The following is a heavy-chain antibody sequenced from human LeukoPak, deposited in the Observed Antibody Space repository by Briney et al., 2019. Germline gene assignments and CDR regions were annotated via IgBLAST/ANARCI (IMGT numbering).Heavy chain of an antibody. V-gene: IGHV4-61*02. J-gene: IGHJ6*03. D-gene: IGHD3-22*01. CDR2: IYTSGST. CDR3: ARVKSYYDSSGYYPNYYYYMDV. CDR1: GGSISSGSYY. Sequence: PSETLSLTCTVSGGSISSGSYYWSWLRQPAGKGLEWIGRIYTSGSTNYHPSLKSRVTISVDTSKNQFSLKLSSATAADTAVYYCARVKSYYDSSGYYPNYYYYMDVWGKGTTVTVSS.